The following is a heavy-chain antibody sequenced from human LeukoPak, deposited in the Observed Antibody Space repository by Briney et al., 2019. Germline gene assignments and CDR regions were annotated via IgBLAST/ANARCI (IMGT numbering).Heavy chain of an antibody. Sequence: SETLSLTCTVSGGSVTSGNYYWNWIRQPAGKGLEWIGRIYTNGGASYNPSLKSRVTIPIDASKNQFSLKLSSVTAADTAVYYCAREPPGYWGQGILVTVSS. CDR2: IYTNGGA. V-gene: IGHV4-61*02. CDR1: GGSVTSGNYY. J-gene: IGHJ4*02. CDR3: AREPPGY.